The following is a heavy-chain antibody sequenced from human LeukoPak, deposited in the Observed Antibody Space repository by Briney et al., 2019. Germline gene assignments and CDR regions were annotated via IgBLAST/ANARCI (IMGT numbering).Heavy chain of an antibody. J-gene: IGHJ4*02. D-gene: IGHD3-22*01. Sequence: ASVKVSCKASGYTFTSYYMHWVRQAPGQGLEWMGIINPSGGSTSYAQKFQGRVTMTRDMSTSTVYMELSSLRSEDTAVYYCARDQEDYYDSSGYFFWGQGTLDTVSS. CDR2: INPSGGST. CDR3: ARDQEDYYDSSGYFF. V-gene: IGHV1-46*01. CDR1: GYTFTSYY.